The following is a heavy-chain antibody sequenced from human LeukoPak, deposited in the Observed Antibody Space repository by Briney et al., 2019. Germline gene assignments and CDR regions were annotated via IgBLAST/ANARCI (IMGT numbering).Heavy chain of an antibody. V-gene: IGHV1-18*01. D-gene: IGHD3-10*01. CDR1: GYTFTSYG. CDR3: ARLWFGELWNDY. Sequence: ASVKVSCTASGYTFTSYGISWVRRAPGQGLEWMGWISAYNGNTNYAQKLQGRVTMTTDTSTSTAYMELRSLRSDDTAVYYCARLWFGELWNDYWGQGTLVTVSS. J-gene: IGHJ4*02. CDR2: ISAYNGNT.